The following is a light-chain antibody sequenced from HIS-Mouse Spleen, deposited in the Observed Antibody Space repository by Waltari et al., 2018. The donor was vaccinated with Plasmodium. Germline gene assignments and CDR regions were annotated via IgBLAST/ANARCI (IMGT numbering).Light chain of an antibody. CDR3: QQYDNWPPP. V-gene: IGKV3-15*01. J-gene: IGKJ4*01. CDR2: GAF. CDR1: QSVSSN. Sequence: EIVMTQSPATLSVSPGERATLSCRASQSVSSNLAWYQQKPGQAPRLLIYGAFTRATGIPARFRGSGAGTEFTLNTSSVQSEDFAVYYCQQYDNWPPPFGGGTKVEIK.